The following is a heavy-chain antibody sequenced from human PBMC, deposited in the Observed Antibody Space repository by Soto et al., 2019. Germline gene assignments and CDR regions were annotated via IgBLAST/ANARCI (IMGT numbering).Heavy chain of an antibody. CDR3: ARLVCGGSCYPHNWYFDL. J-gene: IGHJ2*01. CDR1: GGSISSYY. Sequence: QVQLQESGPGLVKPSETLSLTCTVSGGSISSYYWSWIRQPPGKGLEWIGYIYYSGSTNYNPSLKSRVTKSVDTSKNQFSLKLSSGTHADTAVYYCARLVCGGSCYPHNWYFDLWGRGTLVTVSS. V-gene: IGHV4-59*08. D-gene: IGHD2-15*01. CDR2: IYYSGST.